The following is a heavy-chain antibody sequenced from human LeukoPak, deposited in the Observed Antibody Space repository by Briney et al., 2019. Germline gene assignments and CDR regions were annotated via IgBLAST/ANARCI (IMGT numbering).Heavy chain of an antibody. Sequence: GGSLRLSCAASGFTFSSYAMSWVRQAPGKGLEWVAVISHDVKTTYYADSAKGRFTISRDNSRNTVFLQMNRLRPEDTAVYYCVKEAYYGWGSSPTFYFDYLGQGTRVTVSS. D-gene: IGHD3-10*01. V-gene: IGHV3-30*04. CDR1: GFTFSSYA. CDR3: VKEAYYGWGSSPTFYFDY. CDR2: ISHDVKTT. J-gene: IGHJ4*02.